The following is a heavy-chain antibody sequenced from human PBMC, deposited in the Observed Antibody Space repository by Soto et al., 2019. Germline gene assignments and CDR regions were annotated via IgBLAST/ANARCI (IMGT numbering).Heavy chain of an antibody. J-gene: IGHJ4*02. D-gene: IGHD3-9*01. CDR3: TTVHFDVLTGSFDY. CDR2: IKSKIHGGTT. Sequence: PGGSLRLSCAASGFTFDNAWMNWFRQAQGKGLEWVGRIKSKIHGGTTDYAAPVRGRFTISRDDSKNTLFLQMNSLKTEDAAVYYCTTVHFDVLTGSFDYWGQGTLVTVSS. CDR1: GFTFDNAW. V-gene: IGHV3-15*07.